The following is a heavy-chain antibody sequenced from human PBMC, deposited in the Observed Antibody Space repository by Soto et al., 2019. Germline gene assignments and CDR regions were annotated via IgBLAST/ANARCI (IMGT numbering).Heavy chain of an antibody. CDR1: GGTFSSYT. D-gene: IGHD3-10*01. CDR3: ARDTNYGSGNLDY. Sequence: SVKVSCKASGGTFSSYTISWVRQAPGQGLEWMGRIIPILGIANYAQKFQGRVTITADKSTSTAYMELSSLRSEDTAVYYCARDTNYGSGNLDYWGQGTLVTVSS. CDR2: IIPILGIA. V-gene: IGHV1-69*04. J-gene: IGHJ4*02.